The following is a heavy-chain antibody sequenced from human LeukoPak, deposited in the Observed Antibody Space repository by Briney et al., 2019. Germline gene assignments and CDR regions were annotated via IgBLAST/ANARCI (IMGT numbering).Heavy chain of an antibody. D-gene: IGHD3-3*01. CDR2: ISSSSSYI. V-gene: IGHV3-21*01. CDR1: GFTFSSYS. J-gene: IGHJ6*03. Sequence: GSLRLSCAASGFTFSSYSMNWVRQAPGKGLEWVSSISSSSSYIYYADSVKGRFTISRDNAKNSLYLQMNSLRAEDTAVYYCARDSTIFGVVIPENYYYYYMDVWGKGTTVTVSS. CDR3: ARDSTIFGVVIPENYYYYYMDV.